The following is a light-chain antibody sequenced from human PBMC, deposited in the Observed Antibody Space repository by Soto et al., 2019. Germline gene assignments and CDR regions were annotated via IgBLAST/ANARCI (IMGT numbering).Light chain of an antibody. Sequence: DIQMTQSPSTLSASVGDRVTITCRASQSISSWLAWYQQKPGKAPKLLIYKASSLESGVPSRFSGSGSGTEFTLTIRSLQPDDFATYFCQLSFPCGPGTKVDIK. V-gene: IGKV1-5*03. CDR1: QSISSW. CDR2: KAS. J-gene: IGKJ3*01. CDR3: QLSFP.